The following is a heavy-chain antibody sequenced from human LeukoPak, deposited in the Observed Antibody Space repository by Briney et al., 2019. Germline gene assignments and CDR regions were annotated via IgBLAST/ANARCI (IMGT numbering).Heavy chain of an antibody. CDR1: GGSFSGYY. J-gene: IGHJ4*02. V-gene: IGHV4-34*01. Sequence: SETLSLTCAVYGGSFSGYYWSLIRQPPWKGLEWIGEINHSGSTNYNPSLKSRVTISVDTSKNQFSLKLSSVTAADTAVYYCARLSPFGYWGQGTLVTVSS. CDR3: ARLSPFGY. CDR2: INHSGST. D-gene: IGHD3-3*02.